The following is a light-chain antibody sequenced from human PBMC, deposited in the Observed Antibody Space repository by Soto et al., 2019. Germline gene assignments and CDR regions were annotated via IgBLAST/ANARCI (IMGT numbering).Light chain of an antibody. CDR2: AAS. Sequence: DIQMTQSPSSLSASVGDRVTITCRASQSISSYLNWYQQKPGKAPKLLIYAASSLQSGVPSRFSGSGSETDFTLCISSLQPEDFATYYCQQSYSTPLPFGGGTKVEIK. CDR3: QQSYSTPLP. J-gene: IGKJ4*01. V-gene: IGKV1-39*01. CDR1: QSISSY.